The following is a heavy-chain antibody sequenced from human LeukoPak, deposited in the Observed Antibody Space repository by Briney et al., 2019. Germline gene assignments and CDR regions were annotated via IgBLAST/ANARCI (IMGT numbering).Heavy chain of an antibody. J-gene: IGHJ4*02. V-gene: IGHV3-66*01. D-gene: IGHD2-2*01. CDR3: AGRQYCSSTSCYDY. CDR1: GFTVSSNY. Sequence: GGSLRLSCAASGFTVSSNYMSWVRQAPGKGLEWVSVIYGGGTTYYADSVKGRFTISRDSSKNTLYLQMNSLRAEDTAVYYCAGRQYCSSTSCYDYWGQGTLVTVSS. CDR2: IYGGGTT.